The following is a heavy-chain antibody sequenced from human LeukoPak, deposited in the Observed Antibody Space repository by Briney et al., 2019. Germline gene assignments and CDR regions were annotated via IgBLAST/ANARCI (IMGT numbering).Heavy chain of an antibody. CDR2: IYYSGTT. CDR1: GGSFNNYY. V-gene: IGHV4-59*01. J-gene: IGHJ3*02. Sequence: PAETLSLTCTVSGGSFNNYYGGWIRQTPGKGLELIGYIYYSGTTNYNPSLNSRVTISVETSKKQFSLKLSSVTSADTAVYYCARSPGGGFDIWGQGTMVTVSS. D-gene: IGHD2-15*01. CDR3: ARSPGGGFDI.